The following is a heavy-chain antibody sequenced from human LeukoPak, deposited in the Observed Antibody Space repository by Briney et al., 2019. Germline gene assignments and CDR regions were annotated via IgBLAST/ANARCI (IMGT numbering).Heavy chain of an antibody. CDR2: IYYSGST. CDR1: GGSVSSSSYY. D-gene: IGHD1-26*01. CDR3: ARTPRAAGAIYYFDY. V-gene: IGHV4-39*01. J-gene: IGHJ4*02. Sequence: SETLSLTCTVPGGSVSSSSYYWGWIRQPPGKGLEWIGSIYYSGSTYYNPSLKSRVTISVDTSKNQFPLKLSSVTAADTAVYYCARTPRAAGAIYYFDYWGQGTLVTVSS.